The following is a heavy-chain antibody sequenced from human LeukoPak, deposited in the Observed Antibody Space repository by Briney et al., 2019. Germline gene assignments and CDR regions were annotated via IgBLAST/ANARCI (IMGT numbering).Heavy chain of an antibody. J-gene: IGHJ4*02. V-gene: IGHV4-4*07. CDR1: GGSISSYY. CDR2: IYTSGST. D-gene: IGHD2-15*01. Sequence: SETLSLTCTVSGGSISSYYWSWIRQPAGKGLEWIGRIYTSGSTNYNPSLKSRVTMSVDTSKNQFSLKLSSVTAADTAVYYCARGLRCSGGSCYRNPYYFDYWGQGTLVTVSS. CDR3: ARGLRCSGGSCYRNPYYFDY.